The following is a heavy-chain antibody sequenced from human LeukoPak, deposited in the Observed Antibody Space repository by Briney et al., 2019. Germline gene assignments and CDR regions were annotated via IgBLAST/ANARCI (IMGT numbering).Heavy chain of an antibody. CDR3: AREGYYDSSGYYEI. D-gene: IGHD3-22*01. Sequence: SETLSLTCTVSGGSISSYYWSWIRQPAGKVLEWIGRIYTSGSTNYNPSLKSRVTMSVDTSKNQFSLKLSSVTAADTAVYYCAREGYYDSSGYYEIWGQGTMVTVSS. J-gene: IGHJ3*02. CDR1: GGSISSYY. CDR2: IYTSGST. V-gene: IGHV4-4*07.